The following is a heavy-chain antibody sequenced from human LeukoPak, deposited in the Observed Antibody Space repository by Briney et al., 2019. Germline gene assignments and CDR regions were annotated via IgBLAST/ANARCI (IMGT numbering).Heavy chain of an antibody. CDR1: GFTFSSYA. V-gene: IGHV3-23*01. CDR2: ISGSGDNT. D-gene: IGHD6-13*01. J-gene: IGHJ4*02. Sequence: GGSLRLSCAASGFTFSSYAMSWVRQAPGKGLEWVSGISGSGDNTYYADSVKGRFTISRDNSMNTLYLQMNSLRAEDTAVYYCAQPLPRSPETAAARAFGNWGQGSLVTVSS. CDR3: AQPLPRSPETAAARAFGN.